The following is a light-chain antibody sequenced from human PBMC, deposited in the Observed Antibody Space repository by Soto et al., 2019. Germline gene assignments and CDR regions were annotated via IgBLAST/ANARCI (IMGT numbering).Light chain of an antibody. CDR3: QQYGSSPAT. CDR1: QSISSF. J-gene: IGKJ1*01. V-gene: IGKV3-20*01. CDR2: GAS. Sequence: EIVMTQSPVTLSVSPGERATLSCRASQSISSFLAWYQQKPGQAPRLLIYGASSRAIGIPDRFSGSGSGTDFTLTISRLEPEDFAVYYCQQYGSSPATFGQGTKVDIK.